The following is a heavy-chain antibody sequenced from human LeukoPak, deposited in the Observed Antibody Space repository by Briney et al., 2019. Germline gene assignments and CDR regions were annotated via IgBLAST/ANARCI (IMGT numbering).Heavy chain of an antibody. J-gene: IGHJ5*02. CDR2: INPSGGST. CDR3: ARGGSYGRDWFDP. CDR1: GYTFTSYY. D-gene: IGHD1-26*01. Sequence: ASVKVSCKASGYTFTSYYMHWVRQAPGQGLEWMGIINPSGGSTNYAQKLQGRVTMTTDTSTSTAYMELRSLRSDDTAVYYCARGGSYGRDWFDPWGQGTLVTVSS. V-gene: IGHV1-46*01.